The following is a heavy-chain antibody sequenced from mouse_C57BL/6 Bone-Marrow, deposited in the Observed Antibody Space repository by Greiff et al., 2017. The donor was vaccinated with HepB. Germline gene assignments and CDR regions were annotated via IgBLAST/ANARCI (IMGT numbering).Heavy chain of an antibody. CDR2: INSDGGST. D-gene: IGHD1-1*01. Sequence: EVNVVESGGGLVQPGESLKLSCESNEYEFPSHDMSWVRKTPEKRLELVAAINSDGGSTYYPDTMERRFIISRDNTKKTLYLQMSSLRYEDTALYYCARQGSSLYWYFDVWGTGTTVTVSS. V-gene: IGHV5-2*01. CDR3: ARQGSSLYWYFDV. CDR1: EYEFPSHD. J-gene: IGHJ1*03.